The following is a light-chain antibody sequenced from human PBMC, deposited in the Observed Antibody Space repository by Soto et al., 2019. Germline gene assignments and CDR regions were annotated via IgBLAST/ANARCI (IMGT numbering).Light chain of an antibody. CDR1: QSVSSY. V-gene: IGKV3-11*01. Sequence: EIVLTQSPATLSLSPGERATLSCRASQSVSSYLAWYQQKPGQAPRLLIYDASNRATGIPARFSGSGSGTDFTLTSSSLEPEDFAVYYCQHRSVWPLTFGGGTKVEIK. J-gene: IGKJ4*01. CDR3: QHRSVWPLT. CDR2: DAS.